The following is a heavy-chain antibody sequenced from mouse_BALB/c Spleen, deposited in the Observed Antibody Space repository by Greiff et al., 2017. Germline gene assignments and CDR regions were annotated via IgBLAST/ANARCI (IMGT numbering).Heavy chain of an antibody. CDR1: GFSLTSYG. D-gene: IGHD2-1*01. CDR3: ARIGNYAYYAMDD. Sequence: QVQLQQSGPGLVQPSQSLSITCTVSGFSLTSYGVHWVRQSPGKGLEWLGVIWSGGSTDYNAAFISRLSISKDNSKSQVFFKMNSLQADDTAIYYCARIGNYAYYAMDDWGEGTSVTVAS. V-gene: IGHV2-4-1*01. CDR2: IWSGGST. J-gene: IGHJ4*01.